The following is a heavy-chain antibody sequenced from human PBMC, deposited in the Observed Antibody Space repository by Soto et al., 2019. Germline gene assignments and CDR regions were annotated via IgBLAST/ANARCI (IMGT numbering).Heavy chain of an antibody. J-gene: IGHJ4*02. D-gene: IGHD2-2*02. CDR1: GFVFSDYV. CDR3: AREDRDIVVVPAAILPDY. CDR2: IWYHGSNK. V-gene: IGHV3-30*19. Sequence: GGSLRLSCAASGFVFSDYVIHWVRQAPGRGLDWVAGIWYHGSNKYYADSVKGRFTISRDNSKNTLYLQMNSLRAEDTAVYYCAREDRDIVVVPAAILPDYWGQGTLVTVSS.